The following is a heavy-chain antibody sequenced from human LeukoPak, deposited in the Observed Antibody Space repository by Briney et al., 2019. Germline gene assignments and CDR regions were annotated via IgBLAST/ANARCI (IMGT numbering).Heavy chain of an antibody. CDR2: IYHSGST. CDR1: GGSISSSNW. Sequence: SETLSLTCAVSGGSISSSNWWRWIRQPPGKGLEWIGEIYHSGSTNYNPSLKSRVTISVDTSKNQFSLKLSSVTAADTAVYYCARDTGSGSYYKFFGWFDPWGQGTLVTVSS. D-gene: IGHD3-10*01. V-gene: IGHV4-4*02. J-gene: IGHJ5*02. CDR3: ARDTGSGSYYKFFGWFDP.